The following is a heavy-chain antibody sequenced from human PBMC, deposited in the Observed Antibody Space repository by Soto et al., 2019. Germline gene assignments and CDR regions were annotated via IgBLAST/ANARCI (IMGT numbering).Heavy chain of an antibody. CDR2: IFNSGTT. CDR3: ALALGPTTGLDY. Sequence: WTWIRQPPGKGLEWMGYIFNSGTTFYNPPLTSRLSISMDTSGNHFSLGLRSVTAADTAVYYCALALGPTTGLDYWGQGTLVTVSS. V-gene: IGHV4-31*02. D-gene: IGHD1-26*01. J-gene: IGHJ4*02.